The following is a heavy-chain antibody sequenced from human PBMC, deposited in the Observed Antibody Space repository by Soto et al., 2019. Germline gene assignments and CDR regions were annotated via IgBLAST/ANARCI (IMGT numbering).Heavy chain of an antibody. J-gene: IGHJ4*02. D-gene: IGHD3-16*01. CDR2: IYWDDDK. CDR1: GFSLRTTGVG. V-gene: IGHV2-5*02. Sequence: QITLKESGPTLVKPTQTLTLTCTYSGFSLRTTGVGVGWIRQPPGKALEWLGIIYWDDDKRYSPSLKSRLTLTSDISKSQVVLTMTNMGPVDTATDFGAHTWGLPFDYWGPGNLVIVSS. CDR3: AHTWGLPFDY.